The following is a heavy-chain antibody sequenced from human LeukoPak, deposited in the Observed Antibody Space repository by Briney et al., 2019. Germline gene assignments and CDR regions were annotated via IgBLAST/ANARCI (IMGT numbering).Heavy chain of an antibody. J-gene: IGHJ4*02. V-gene: IGHV3-23*01. CDR2: ISGSGGST. CDR1: GFTFSSYA. D-gene: IGHD6-13*01. Sequence: GGSLRLFCAASGFTFSSYAMSWVRQAPGKGLEWVSAISGSGGSTYYADSVKGRFTISRDNSKNTLYLQMNSLRAEDTAVYYCAKDHEQQLVAYYFDYWGQGTLVTVSS. CDR3: AKDHEQQLVAYYFDY.